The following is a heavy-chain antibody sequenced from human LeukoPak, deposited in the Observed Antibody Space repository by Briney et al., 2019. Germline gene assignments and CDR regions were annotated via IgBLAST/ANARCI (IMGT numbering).Heavy chain of an antibody. V-gene: IGHV3-23*01. CDR3: ATKDNYYYYMDV. J-gene: IGHJ6*03. CDR2: TSGSGGST. CDR1: GFAFSNYA. Sequence: GGSLRLSCAASGFAFSNYAMNWVRQAPGKGLEWVSSTSGSGGSTYYVDSVKGRFTISRDNSKNTLYLQMNSLRAEDTAVYYCATKDNYYYYMDVWGKGTTVSVSS.